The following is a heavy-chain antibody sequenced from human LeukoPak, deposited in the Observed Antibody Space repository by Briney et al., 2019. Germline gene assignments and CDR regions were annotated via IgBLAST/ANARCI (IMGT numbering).Heavy chain of an antibody. V-gene: IGHV3-23*01. CDR2: ISGGGGYT. CDR1: GFTFSSYA. Sequence: PGGSLRVSCAASGFTFSSYAMSWVRQAPGKGLEWVSAISGGGGYTYYADSVKGRFTISRDNSKNTLYLQMNSLRAEDTAVYYCAEGPYSSSSKSFDYWGQGTLVTVSS. CDR3: AEGPYSSSSKSFDY. J-gene: IGHJ4*02. D-gene: IGHD6-6*01.